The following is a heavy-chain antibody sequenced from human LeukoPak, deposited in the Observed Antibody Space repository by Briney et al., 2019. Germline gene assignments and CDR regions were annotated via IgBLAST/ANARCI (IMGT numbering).Heavy chain of an antibody. V-gene: IGHV4-34*01. CDR3: ARTRSGDTAMGTGWFDP. J-gene: IGHJ5*02. Sequence: PSETLSLTCAVYGGSFSGYYWSWIRQPPGKGLEWIGEINHSGSTNYNPSLKSRVTISVDTSKNQFSLKLSSVTAADTAVYYCARTRSGDTAMGTGWFDPWGQGILVTVSS. D-gene: IGHD5-18*01. CDR1: GGSFSGYY. CDR2: INHSGST.